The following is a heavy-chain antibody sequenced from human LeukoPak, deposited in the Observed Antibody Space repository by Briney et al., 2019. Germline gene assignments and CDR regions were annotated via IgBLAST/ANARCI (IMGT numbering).Heavy chain of an antibody. V-gene: IGHV3-23*01. CDR1: GFTFSSYG. CDR3: ARGGLVRGVIRYAFDY. D-gene: IGHD3-10*01. Sequence: GGSLRLSCAASGFTFSSYGMNWVRQAPGKGLEWVSSIHKSGAHTDHADSVKGRFTISRDNSKNTLYLQMNNMKVEDTAVYYCARGGLVRGVIRYAFDYWGQGTLVTVSS. J-gene: IGHJ4*02. CDR2: IHKSGAHT.